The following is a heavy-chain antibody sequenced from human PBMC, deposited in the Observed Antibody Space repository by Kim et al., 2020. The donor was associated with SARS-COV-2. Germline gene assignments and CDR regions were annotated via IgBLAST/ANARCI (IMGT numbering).Heavy chain of an antibody. V-gene: IGHV1-18*01. CDR2: ISAYNGDT. CDR1: GYTFTSYG. J-gene: IGHJ4*02. CDR3: ARRDTSSSSPDY. D-gene: IGHD6-6*01. Sequence: ASVKVSCKASGYTFTSYGISWVRQAPGQGLEWMGWISAYNGDTNYAQKLQGRVTMTTDTSTTTAYMELRSLRSDDTAVYYCARRDTSSSSPDYWGQGTLVTVSS.